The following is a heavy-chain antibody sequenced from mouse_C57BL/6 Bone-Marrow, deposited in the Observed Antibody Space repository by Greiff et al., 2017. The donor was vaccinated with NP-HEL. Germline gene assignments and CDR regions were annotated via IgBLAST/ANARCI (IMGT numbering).Heavy chain of an antibody. J-gene: IGHJ2*01. CDR2: ISSGRSNI. V-gene: IGHV5-17*01. D-gene: IGHD1-1*02. CDR3: ARRLLGYFDY. CDR1: GFTFSDYG. Sequence: EVMLVESGGGLVKPGGSLKLSCAASGFTFSDYGMHWVRQAPEKGLEWVAYISSGRSNIYYADKVKGRFTISRDNAKNNLFLQMTSLRSEDTAMYYCARRLLGYFDYWGQGTTLTVSS.